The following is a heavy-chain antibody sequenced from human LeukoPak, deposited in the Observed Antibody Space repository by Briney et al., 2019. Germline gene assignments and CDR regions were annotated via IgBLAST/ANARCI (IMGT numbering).Heavy chain of an antibody. CDR3: ASFGIRRLWDY. CDR1: GFTFSSYA. V-gene: IGHV3-53*01. Sequence: GGSLRLTCAASGFTFSSYAMSWVRQAPGKGLEWVSVIYSGGSTYYADSVKGRFTISRDNSKNTLYLQMNSLRAEDTAVYYCASFGIRRLWDYWGQGTLVTVSS. D-gene: IGHD1-14*01. CDR2: IYSGGST. J-gene: IGHJ4*02.